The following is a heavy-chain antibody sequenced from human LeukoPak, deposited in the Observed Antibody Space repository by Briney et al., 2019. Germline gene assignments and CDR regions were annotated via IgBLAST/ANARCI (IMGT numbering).Heavy chain of an antibody. CDR3: VRGWWGTDYGWTNWFDP. CDR1: GYTFSSYY. V-gene: IGHV1-46*01. J-gene: IGHJ5*02. CDR2: INSYGGST. Sequence: ASVKVSCKASGYTFSSYYMNWVRQAPGQGLERMGKINSYGGSTNYAQKFQGRVTMTRDTSTSTVYMELSSLRSEDTAVYYCVRGWWGTDYGWTNWFDPWGQGTLVTVSS. D-gene: IGHD4-17*01.